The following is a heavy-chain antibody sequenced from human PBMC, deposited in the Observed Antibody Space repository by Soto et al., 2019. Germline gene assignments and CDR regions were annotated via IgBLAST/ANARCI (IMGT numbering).Heavy chain of an antibody. CDR3: ARDDPAAAGTFQH. V-gene: IGHV3-21*01. Sequence: GGSLRLSCAASGFTFSSYSMNWVRQAPGKGLEWVSSISSSSSYIYYADSVKGRFTISRDNAKNSLYLQMNSLRAEDTAVYYCARDDPAAAGTFQHWGQGTLVTVSS. J-gene: IGHJ1*01. CDR2: ISSSSSYI. D-gene: IGHD6-13*01. CDR1: GFTFSSYS.